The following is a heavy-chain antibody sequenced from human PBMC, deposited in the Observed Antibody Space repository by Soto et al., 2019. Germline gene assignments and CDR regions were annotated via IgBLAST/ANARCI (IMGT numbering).Heavy chain of an antibody. CDR1: GDNFISYW. CDR3: AIKYGDYDAFDI. D-gene: IGHD4-17*01. J-gene: IGHJ3*02. Sequence: GESHKISSKGSGDNFISYWIGWVRQMPGKGLEWMGIIYPGDSDTRYSPSFQGQVTISADKSISTAYLQWSSLKASDTAMYYCAIKYGDYDAFDIWGQGTMVTVSS. CDR2: IYPGDSDT. V-gene: IGHV5-51*01.